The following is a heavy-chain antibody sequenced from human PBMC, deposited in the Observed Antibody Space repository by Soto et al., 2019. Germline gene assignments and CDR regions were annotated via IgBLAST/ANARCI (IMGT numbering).Heavy chain of an antibody. CDR1: GYTFTSYY. CDR2: INPSGGST. CDR3: ARSGRRTYSSSWYSGDYYYGMDV. J-gene: IGHJ6*02. D-gene: IGHD6-13*01. Sequence: ASVKVSCKXSGYTFTSYYMHWVRQAPGQGLEWMGIINPSGGSTSYAQKFQGRVTMTRDTSTSTVYMELSSLRSEDTAVYYCARSGRRTYSSSWYSGDYYYGMDVWGQGTTVTVSS. V-gene: IGHV1-46*01.